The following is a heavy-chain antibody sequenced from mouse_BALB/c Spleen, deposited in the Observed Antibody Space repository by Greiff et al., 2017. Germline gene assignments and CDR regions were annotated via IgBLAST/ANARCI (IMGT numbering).Heavy chain of an antibody. CDR3: ATYYYGSSSYAMDY. V-gene: IGHV5-17*02. Sequence: EVQLVESGGGLVQPGGSRKLSCAASGFTFSSFGMHWVRQAPEKGLEWVAYISSGSSTIYYADTVKGRFTISRDNPKNTLFLQMTSLRSEDTAMYYCATYYYGSSSYAMDYWGQGTSVTVSS. J-gene: IGHJ4*01. CDR2: ISSGSSTI. CDR1: GFTFSSFG. D-gene: IGHD1-1*01.